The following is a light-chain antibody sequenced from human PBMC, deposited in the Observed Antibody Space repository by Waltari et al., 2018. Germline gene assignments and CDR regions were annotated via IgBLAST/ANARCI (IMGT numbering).Light chain of an antibody. J-gene: IGKJ1*01. Sequence: EVIMTQSPATLSVSLGEGVTLSCRASQSVSSKLAWYQQKPGQAPRLLVYDSSTRATVIPTRFSGSGSGTEFTLTISSLQSEDFAVYYCQQYSHWPTTFGQGTKLEI. V-gene: IGKV3-15*01. CDR3: QQYSHWPTT. CDR2: DSS. CDR1: QSVSSK.